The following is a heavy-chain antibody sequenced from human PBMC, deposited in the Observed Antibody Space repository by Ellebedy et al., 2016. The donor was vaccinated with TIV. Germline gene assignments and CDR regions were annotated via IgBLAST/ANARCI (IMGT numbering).Heavy chain of an antibody. D-gene: IGHD1-26*01. CDR2: INSDGSST. V-gene: IGHV3-74*01. CDR1: GFTFSSYW. J-gene: IGHJ4*02. CDR3: ARVAIVGAKNY. Sequence: PGGSLRLSCAASGFTFSSYWMHWVRQAPGKGLVWVSRINSDGSSTSYADSVKGRFTISRDHAKNTLYLQMNSLRAEDTAVYYCARVAIVGAKNYWGQGTLVTVSS.